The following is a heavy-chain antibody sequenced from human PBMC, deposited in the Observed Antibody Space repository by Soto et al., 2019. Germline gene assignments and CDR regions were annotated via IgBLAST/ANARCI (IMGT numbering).Heavy chain of an antibody. CDR2: IKQDGSEK. J-gene: IGHJ6*02. D-gene: IGHD6-6*01. CDR1: GFTFSNYW. V-gene: IGHV3-7*01. CDR3: ARDWIVRNPCHYPMDV. Sequence: GGSLRLSCAASGFTFSNYWMNWVRQAPGKGLEWVANIKQDGSEKYYVDSVKGRFTISRDNAKNSLYLQMNSLRAEDTAVYYCARDWIVRNPCHYPMDVWGQRTTVAV.